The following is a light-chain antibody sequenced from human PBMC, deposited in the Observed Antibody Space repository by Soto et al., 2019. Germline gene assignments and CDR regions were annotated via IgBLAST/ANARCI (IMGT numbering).Light chain of an antibody. CDR1: QGISNN. CDR3: QQCYTYPWT. V-gene: IGKV1-17*01. J-gene: IGKJ1*01. CDR2: GTS. Sequence: DIQMTRCPFYLFASLGDRVTITCGASQGISNNLGWYQQKPGKAPKRLIYGTSSLQSGVPSRFSGSGSGTDFTLTISSLQPDDFATYYCQQCYTYPWTFGQGTKVDIK.